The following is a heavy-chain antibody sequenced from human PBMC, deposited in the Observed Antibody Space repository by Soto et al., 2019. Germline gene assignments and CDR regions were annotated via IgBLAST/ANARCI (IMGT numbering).Heavy chain of an antibody. CDR2: IYYSGST. CDR1: GGSVSSGSYY. Sequence: PSETLSLTCTVSGGSVSSGSYYWSWIRQPPGKGLEWIGYIYYSGSTNYNPSLKSRFTISVDTSKNQFSLKLSSVTAADTAVYYCARENRYYYDSSGYSHWGQGTLVTVSS. J-gene: IGHJ4*02. CDR3: ARENRYYYDSSGYSH. V-gene: IGHV4-61*01. D-gene: IGHD3-22*01.